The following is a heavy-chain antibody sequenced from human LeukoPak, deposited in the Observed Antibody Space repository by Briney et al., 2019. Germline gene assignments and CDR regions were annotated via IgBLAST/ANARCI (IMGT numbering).Heavy chain of an antibody. CDR3: GRGRGDILTGPPDY. D-gene: IGHD3-9*01. CDR2: INPNSGGT. V-gene: IGHV1-2*02. CDR1: GYTFTGYY. Sequence: ASVKVSCKASGYTFTGYYMHWVRQAPGQGLEWMGWINPNSGGTNYAQKFQGRVTITRDTSISTAYMELSRLRSYDTAVYYCGRGRGDILTGPPDYWGQGTLVTVSS. J-gene: IGHJ4*02.